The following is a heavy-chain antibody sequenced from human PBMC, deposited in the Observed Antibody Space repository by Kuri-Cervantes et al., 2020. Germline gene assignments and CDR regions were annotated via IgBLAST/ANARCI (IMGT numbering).Heavy chain of an antibody. CDR3: ASSGQLGF. J-gene: IGHJ4*02. D-gene: IGHD6-13*01. CDR1: GGSFSSHH. CDR2: INHSGST. V-gene: IGHV4-34*01. Sequence: GSLRLSCAVYGGSFSSHHWSWIRQPPGKGLEWIGEINHSGSTNYNPSLKSRVTISVDTSKNQFSLKLSSMTAADTAVYYCASSGQLGFWGQGTLVTVSS.